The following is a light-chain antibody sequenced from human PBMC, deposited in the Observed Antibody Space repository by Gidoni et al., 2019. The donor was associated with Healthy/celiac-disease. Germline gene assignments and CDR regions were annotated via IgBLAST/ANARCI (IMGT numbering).Light chain of an antibody. J-gene: IGLJ2*01. V-gene: IGLV1-47*01. CDR3: AAWDDSLSGHVV. CDR1: RSNIGSNY. CDR2: RNN. Sequence: QSVLTQPPSASGTPGHRVTIPCSGSRSNIGSNYVYWYQQLPGTAPKLLIYRNNQRPSGVPDRFSGSKSGTSASLAISGLRSEDEADYYCAAWDDSLSGHVVFGGGTKLTVL.